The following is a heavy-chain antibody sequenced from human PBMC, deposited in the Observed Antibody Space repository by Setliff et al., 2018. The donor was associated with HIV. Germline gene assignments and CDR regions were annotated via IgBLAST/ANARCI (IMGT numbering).Heavy chain of an antibody. D-gene: IGHD2-21*01. J-gene: IGHJ4*02. V-gene: IGHV4-34*01. CDR1: GDSISRHD. CDR3: ARVIQSNSSPFDS. CDR2: INHSGST. Sequence: LSLTCTVSGDSISRHDWTWIRQPPGKGLEWIGEINHSGSTNYNPSLKSRVSISVATSKNQFSLKLSSVTAADTAVYYCARVIQSNSSPFDSWGQGTLVTVPS.